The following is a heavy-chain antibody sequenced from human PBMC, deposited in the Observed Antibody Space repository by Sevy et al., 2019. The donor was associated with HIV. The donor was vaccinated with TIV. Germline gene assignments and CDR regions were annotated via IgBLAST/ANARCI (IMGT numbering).Heavy chain of an antibody. CDR1: GFDFANAW. Sequence: GGSLRLSCTASGFDFANAWMNWVRQAPGKGLEWVGHIKSITDGGAADYAAPVKGRFTISRQDSKNTLYLQMNSLKAEDTAVYYCSTDDLLSYWGRGTLVTVSS. J-gene: IGHJ4*02. V-gene: IGHV3-15*07. CDR2: IKSITDGGAA. CDR3: STDDLLSY.